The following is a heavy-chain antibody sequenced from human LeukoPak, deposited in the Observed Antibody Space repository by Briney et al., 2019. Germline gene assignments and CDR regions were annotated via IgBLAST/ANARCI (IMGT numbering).Heavy chain of an antibody. CDR1: GFTLSSYA. CDR3: AKGREAYSGSYTPFDS. V-gene: IGHV3-23*01. J-gene: IGHJ4*02. CDR2: ISGSGSSA. D-gene: IGHD1-26*01. Sequence: GGSLRLSCAASGFTLSSYAMSWVRQGPGKGLECVSTISGSGSSAYYADSVKGRFTISRDSSKNTLYLQMNSLRAEDTAVYYCAKGREAYSGSYTPFDSWGQGTLVTVSS.